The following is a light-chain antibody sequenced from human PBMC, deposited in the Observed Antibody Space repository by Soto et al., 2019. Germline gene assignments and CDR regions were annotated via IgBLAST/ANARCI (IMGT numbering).Light chain of an antibody. CDR2: DAS. J-gene: IGKJ1*01. Sequence: EIVLTQSPATLSLSPGERATLSCRASQSVSSYLAWSQHKPGQAPRLLIYDASKRATGIPARFSGSGSGTVFTLTISSLEPENFAVYYCQQRSNWPPTWTFGQGTRVEIK. CDR1: QSVSSY. CDR3: QQRSNWPPTWT. V-gene: IGKV3-11*01.